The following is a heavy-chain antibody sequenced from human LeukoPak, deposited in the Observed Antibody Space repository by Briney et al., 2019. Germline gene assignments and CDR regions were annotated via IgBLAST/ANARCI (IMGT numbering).Heavy chain of an antibody. CDR2: ISSDGGAK. Sequence: PGRSLRLSCAASGFIFSSYAIHWIRQAPGKGLEWVAVISSDGGAKYYADSVKGRFTISRDNSKNTMYLQMNSLGVEDTALYYCVRESYYSGSSGQNAVGGFDYWGQGTLLTVSS. CDR3: VRESYYSGSSGQNAVGGFDY. D-gene: IGHD3-22*01. CDR1: GFIFSSYA. J-gene: IGHJ4*02. V-gene: IGHV3-30*04.